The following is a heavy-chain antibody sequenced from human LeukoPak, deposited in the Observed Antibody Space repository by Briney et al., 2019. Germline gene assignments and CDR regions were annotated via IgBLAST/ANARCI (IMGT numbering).Heavy chain of an antibody. J-gene: IGHJ4*02. CDR3: ARQAFGGVTV. CDR1: GYSISSGYY. V-gene: IGHV4-38-2*01. Sequence: SETLSLTCAVSGYSISSGYYWGWIRQPPGKGLEWIGNIYHSGSTYYNPSLKSRVTISVDTSKNQFPLKLSSVTAADTAVYYCARQAFGGVTVWGQGALVTVSS. CDR2: IYHSGST. D-gene: IGHD3-16*02.